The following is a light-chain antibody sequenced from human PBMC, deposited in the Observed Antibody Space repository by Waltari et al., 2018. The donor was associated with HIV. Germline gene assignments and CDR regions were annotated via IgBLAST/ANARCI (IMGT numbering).Light chain of an antibody. CDR1: TSTIGNEY. Sequence: QSVLTQPPSVSAAPGQKVTISCSGSTSTIGNEYVYWSPHVPGAAPRLLIYDHNKRPSGIPDRFSGSRSGTSATLGITGLQTGDEAHYYCGTWDRSLSAAVFGGGTKLTVL. J-gene: IGLJ3*02. CDR3: GTWDRSLSAAV. V-gene: IGLV1-51*01. CDR2: DHN.